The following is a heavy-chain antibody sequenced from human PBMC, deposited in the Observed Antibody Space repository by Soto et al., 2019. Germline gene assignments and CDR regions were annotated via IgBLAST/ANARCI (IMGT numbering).Heavy chain of an antibody. CDR3: ASTGYDFWSGYTDY. V-gene: IGHV1-18*04. Sequence: ASVKVSCKASGYTFTSYGISWVRQAPGQGLEWMGWISAYNGNTNYAQKLQGRVTMTTDTSTSTAYMELRSLRSDDTAVYYCASTGYDFWSGYTDYWGQGTLVTVSS. CDR2: ISAYNGNT. CDR1: GYTFTSYG. J-gene: IGHJ4*02. D-gene: IGHD3-3*01.